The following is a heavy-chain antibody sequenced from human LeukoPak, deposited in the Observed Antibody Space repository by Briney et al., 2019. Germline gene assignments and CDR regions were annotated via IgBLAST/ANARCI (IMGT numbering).Heavy chain of an antibody. CDR2: NNGDGSTT. CDR3: ARDPRNVGLAP. CDR1: GFSLSGYW. D-gene: IGHD2-15*01. J-gene: IGHJ5*02. Sequence: GGSLRLSCVASGFSLSGYWMYWVRQAPEKGLMYMSRNNGDGSTTNYADVVKGRFTMSRDNVKNTLYLQMNSLRVEDTAVYYCARDPRNVGLAPWGQGTLVTVSS. V-gene: IGHV3-74*01.